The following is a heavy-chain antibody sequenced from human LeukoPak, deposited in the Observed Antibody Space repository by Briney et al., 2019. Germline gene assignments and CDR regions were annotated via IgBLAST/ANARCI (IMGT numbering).Heavy chain of an antibody. Sequence: PGGSLRLSCAASGFTFSSYWMTWVRQGPGKGLEWVANIKPGGNEKYYVDSVKGRFTISRDNAKNSLYLQMNSLRAEDTAVYYCATFRFLRTWGQGTMVTVSP. J-gene: IGHJ3*01. CDR3: ATFRFLRT. CDR1: GFTFSSYW. D-gene: IGHD3-3*01. V-gene: IGHV3-7*03. CDR2: IKPGGNEK.